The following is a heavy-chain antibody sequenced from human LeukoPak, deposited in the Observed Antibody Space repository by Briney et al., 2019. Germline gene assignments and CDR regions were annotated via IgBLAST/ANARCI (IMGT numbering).Heavy chain of an antibody. J-gene: IGHJ6*02. CDR1: GGTFSSYA. CDR2: IIPILGIA. D-gene: IGHD3-22*01. CDR3: ARDPDYYDSSGYYYYYGMDV. V-gene: IGHV1-69*04. Sequence: SVKVSCKASGGTFSSYAISWVQQAPGQGLEWMGRIIPILGIANYAQKFQGRVTITADKSTSTAYMELSSLRSEDTAVYYCARDPDYYDSSGYYYYYGMDVWGQGTTVTVSS.